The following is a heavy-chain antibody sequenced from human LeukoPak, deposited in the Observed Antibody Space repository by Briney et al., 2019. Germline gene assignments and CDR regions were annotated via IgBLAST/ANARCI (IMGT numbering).Heavy chain of an antibody. V-gene: IGHV3-48*04. CDR1: GFTFSSYW. J-gene: IGHJ3*02. CDR3: ARDSGDVRAFDI. CDR2: ISSSGSTI. D-gene: IGHD3-10*01. Sequence: GGSLRLSCAASGFTFSSYWMSWVRQAPGKGLEWVSYISSSGSTIYYADSVKGRFTISRDNAKNSLYLQMNSLRAEDTAVYYCARDSGDVRAFDIWGQGTMVTVSS.